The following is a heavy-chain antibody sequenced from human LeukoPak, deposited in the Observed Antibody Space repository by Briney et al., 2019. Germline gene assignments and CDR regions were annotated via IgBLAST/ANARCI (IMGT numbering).Heavy chain of an antibody. CDR2: IKGDGSQT. Sequence: GGSLRLSCQAPGLTFSSLWMRWIRQAPANGLQWLANIKGDGSQTWYVVSVRGRFTISRDNAKTSLYLQMSNLRAEDTAVYYCARIPSYDSGSYYRYLDYWGQGTLVTVFS. J-gene: IGHJ4*02. CDR3: ARIPSYDSGSYYRYLDY. D-gene: IGHD3-10*01. CDR1: GLTFSSLW. V-gene: IGHV3-7*01.